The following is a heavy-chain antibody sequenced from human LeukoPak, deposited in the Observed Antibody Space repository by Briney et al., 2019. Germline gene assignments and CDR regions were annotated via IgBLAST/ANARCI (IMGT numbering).Heavy chain of an antibody. CDR3: ARRAVCSSASCSSQYYYYAMNV. J-gene: IGHJ6*02. CDR2: IKQDGSEK. D-gene: IGHD2-2*01. Sequence: PGGSLRLSCEASGFTFSAYWMSWVRQAPGKGLEWVANIKQDGSEKYYVDSVRGRFTISRDNANNSLYLQMNSLRAEDTAVYYCARRAVCSSASCSSQYYYYAMNVWGQGTTVTVSS. CDR1: GFTFSAYW. V-gene: IGHV3-7*02.